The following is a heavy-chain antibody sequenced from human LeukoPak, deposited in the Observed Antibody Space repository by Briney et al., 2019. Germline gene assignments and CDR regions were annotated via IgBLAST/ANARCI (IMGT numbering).Heavy chain of an antibody. CDR2: IIPIFGTA. V-gene: IGHV1-69*05. CDR1: GGTFSSYA. Sequence: SVTVSCKASGGTFSSYAISWVRQAPGQGLEWMGGIIPIFGTANYAQKFQGRVTMTRDTSTSTVYMELSSLRSEDTAVYYCAREIGPIQLHLWGSAFDYWGQGTLVTVSS. J-gene: IGHJ4*02. D-gene: IGHD5-24*01. CDR3: AREIGPIQLHLWGSAFDY.